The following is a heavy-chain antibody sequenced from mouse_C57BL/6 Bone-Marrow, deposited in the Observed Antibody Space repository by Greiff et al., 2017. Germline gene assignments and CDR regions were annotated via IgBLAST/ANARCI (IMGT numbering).Heavy chain of an antibody. V-gene: IGHV1-66*01. Sequence: QVQLQQSGPELVKPGASVKISCKASGYSFTSYYIHWVKQRPGQGLEWIGWINPGSGNTNYNEKFKGKATLTADNSSSTAYMQLSSLTSEDSAVYCYARRDDYAWFDYWGKGTLVTVSS. CDR3: ARRDDYAWFDY. J-gene: IGHJ3*01. D-gene: IGHD2-4*01. CDR1: GYSFTSYY. CDR2: INPGSGNT.